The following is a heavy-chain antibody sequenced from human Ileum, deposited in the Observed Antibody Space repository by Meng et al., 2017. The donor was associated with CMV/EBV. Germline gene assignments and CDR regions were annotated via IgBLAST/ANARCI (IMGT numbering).Heavy chain of an antibody. CDR2: VNNDGSGT. V-gene: IGHV3-74*01. CDR3: ARGAYCRNNNCYPGYFDY. D-gene: IGHD2-2*01. Sequence: GGSLRLSCAASGFTFSNYWMHWVRQTPGKGLVWVSHVNNDGSGTTYADSVKGRFTISRDNSKNTLYLHMDSLRTEDTAVYYCARGAYCRNNNCYPGYFDYWGQGTLVTVSS. J-gene: IGHJ4*02. CDR1: GFTFSNYW.